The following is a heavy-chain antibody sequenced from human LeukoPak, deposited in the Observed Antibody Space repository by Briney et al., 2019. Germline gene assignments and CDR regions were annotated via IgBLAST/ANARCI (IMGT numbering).Heavy chain of an antibody. D-gene: IGHD3-16*01. Sequence: PGGSLRLSCAASGFMFSHFAMTWVRQTPGKGLEWVSGISKSGGATYYAGSAKGRFTISRANSKNTLYLKMNSLRDEDTEVYFWATVGGGWVAFVYWGGGALVTLSS. V-gene: IGHV3-23*01. J-gene: IGHJ4*02. CDR2: ISKSGGAT. CDR1: GFMFSHFA. CDR3: ATVGGGWVAFVY.